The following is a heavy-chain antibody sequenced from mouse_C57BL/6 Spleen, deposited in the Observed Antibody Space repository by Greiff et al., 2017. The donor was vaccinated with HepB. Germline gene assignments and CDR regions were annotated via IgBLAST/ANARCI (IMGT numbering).Heavy chain of an antibody. J-gene: IGHJ3*01. V-gene: IGHV3-6*01. CDR2: ISYDGSN. Sequence: EVKLQESGPGLVKPSQSLSLTCSVTGYSITSGYYWNWIRQFPGNKLEWMGYISYDGSNNYNPSLKNLISITRDTSKNQFFLKLNSVTTEDTATYYCARDGGGLLPWFAYWGQGTLVTVSA. CDR1: GYSITSGYY. D-gene: IGHD2-3*01. CDR3: ARDGGGLLPWFAY.